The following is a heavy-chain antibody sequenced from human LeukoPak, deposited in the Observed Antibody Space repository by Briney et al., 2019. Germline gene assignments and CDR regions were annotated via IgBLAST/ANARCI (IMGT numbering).Heavy chain of an antibody. V-gene: IGHV1-69*04. Sequence: GASVKVSCKASGYTFTSYAISWVRQAPGQGLEWMGRIIPILGIANYAQKFQGRVTITADKPTSTAYMELSSLRSEDTAVYYCARDSFTGYGSGSYVDIWGQGTMVTVSS. D-gene: IGHD3-10*01. CDR2: IIPILGIA. CDR1: GYTFTSYA. J-gene: IGHJ3*02. CDR3: ARDSFTGYGSGSYVDI.